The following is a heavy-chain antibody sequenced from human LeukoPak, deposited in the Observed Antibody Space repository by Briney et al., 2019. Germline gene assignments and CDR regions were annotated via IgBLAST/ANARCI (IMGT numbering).Heavy chain of an antibody. Sequence: GGSLRLSCAASRFTFADYGMHWVRQAPGRGLECVSLISGDGGSTYYADSVKGRFTISRDNTKNSLYLQMHSLRTEDTALYYCAKDKEARQRHNDHGMDVWGQGTTVTVSS. CDR2: ISGDGGST. J-gene: IGHJ6*02. CDR1: RFTFADYG. V-gene: IGHV3-43*02. CDR3: AKDKEARQRHNDHGMDV. D-gene: IGHD6-6*01.